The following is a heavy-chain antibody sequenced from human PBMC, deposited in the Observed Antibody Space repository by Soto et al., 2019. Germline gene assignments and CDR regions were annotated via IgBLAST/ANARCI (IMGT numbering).Heavy chain of an antibody. Sequence: QVQLVQSGAEVKKPGASVKVSCKASGYTFTSTWMHWVRQAPGQGLEWMGIINPYGGAATYAEKFQGRVTITRDTSTATDYMELSSLRSEDTAMYYCARERSPSSAYWWLDYWGQGTQVTVSS. J-gene: IGHJ4*02. V-gene: IGHV1-46*01. CDR3: ARERSPSSAYWWLDY. CDR1: GYTFTSTW. D-gene: IGHD3-22*01. CDR2: INPYGGAA.